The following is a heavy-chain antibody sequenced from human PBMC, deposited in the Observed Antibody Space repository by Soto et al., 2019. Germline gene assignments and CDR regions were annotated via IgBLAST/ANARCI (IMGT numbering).Heavy chain of an antibody. V-gene: IGHV3-33*08. CDR2: IWYDGSNK. Sequence: PVGSLRLSCASSGCTCISYAMSLVRQAPGKGLEWVAVIWYDGSNKYYADSVKGRFTISRDNSKNTLYLQMNSLRAEDTAVYYCARDLGGGYYYGMDVWGQGTTVTVSS. CDR1: GCTCISYA. J-gene: IGHJ6*02. CDR3: ARDLGGGYYYGMDV. D-gene: IGHD3-16*01.